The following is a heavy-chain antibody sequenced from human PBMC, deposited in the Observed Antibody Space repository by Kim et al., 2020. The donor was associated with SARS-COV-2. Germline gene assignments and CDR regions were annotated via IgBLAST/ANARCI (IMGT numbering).Heavy chain of an antibody. CDR3: ASDEDYGGNGYLGY. V-gene: IGHV3-66*01. CDR1: GFSFDIYA. D-gene: IGHD4-17*01. J-gene: IGHJ4*02. CDR2: IYSGGST. Sequence: GGSLRLSCSASGFSFDIYAMSWVRQAPGKGLEWVSVIYSGGSTYYADSVKGRFTISRDNSKNTLYLQMNSLGAEDTAVYYCASDEDYGGNGYLGYWGQGTLVAVSS.